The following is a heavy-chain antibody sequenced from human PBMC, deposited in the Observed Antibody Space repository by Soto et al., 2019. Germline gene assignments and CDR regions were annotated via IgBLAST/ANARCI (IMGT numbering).Heavy chain of an antibody. CDR3: ARDRLAAADYYSYYDKDV. V-gene: IGHV1-69*13. CDR2: IIPIFGTA. CDR1: GGTFSSYA. J-gene: IGHJ6*02. D-gene: IGHD6-13*01. Sequence: SVKVSCKASGGTFSSYAISWVRQAPGQGLEWMGGIIPIFGTANYAQKFQGRVTITADESTSTAYMELSSLRSEDTAVYYCARDRLAAADYYSYYDKDVWGQGTTVTVS.